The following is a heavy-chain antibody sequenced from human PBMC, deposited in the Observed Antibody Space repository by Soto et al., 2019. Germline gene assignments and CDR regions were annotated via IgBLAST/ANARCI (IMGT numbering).Heavy chain of an antibody. CDR3: ARSIVVVTALDY. Sequence: VASVKLSCTASGYTFTIYAMHWVRQAPGQRLEWMGWINAGNGNTKYSQKFQGRVTITRDTSASTAYMELSSLRSEDTAVYYCARSIVVVTALDYWGQGTLVTVSS. J-gene: IGHJ4*02. V-gene: IGHV1-3*01. CDR2: INAGNGNT. CDR1: GYTFTIYA. D-gene: IGHD2-21*02.